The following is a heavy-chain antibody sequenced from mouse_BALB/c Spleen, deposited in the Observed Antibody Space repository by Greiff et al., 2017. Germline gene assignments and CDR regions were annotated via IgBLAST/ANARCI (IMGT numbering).Heavy chain of an antibody. CDR3: ARVYYRYDGGFAY. Sequence: EVQLVESGGGLVKPGGSLKLSCAASGFAFSSYDMSWVRQTPEKRLEWVAYISSGGGSTYYPDTVKGRFTISRDNAKNTLYLQMSSLKSEDTAMYYCARVYYRYDGGFAYWGQGTLVTVSA. CDR1: GFAFSSYD. V-gene: IGHV5-12-1*01. J-gene: IGHJ3*01. D-gene: IGHD2-14*01. CDR2: ISSGGGST.